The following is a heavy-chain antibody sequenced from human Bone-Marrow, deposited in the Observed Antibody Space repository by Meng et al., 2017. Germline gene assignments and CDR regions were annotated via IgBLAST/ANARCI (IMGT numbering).Heavy chain of an antibody. D-gene: IGHD4-23*01. Sequence: GGSLRLSFAASGFTFSDYYMSWIRQAPGKGLEWVSYISSSGSTIYYADSVKGRFTISRDNAKNSLYLQMNSLRAEDTAVYYCAGGADYGGNAVDYWGQGTLVTVSS. CDR1: GFTFSDYY. CDR2: ISSSGSTI. CDR3: AGGADYGGNAVDY. J-gene: IGHJ4*02. V-gene: IGHV3-11*04.